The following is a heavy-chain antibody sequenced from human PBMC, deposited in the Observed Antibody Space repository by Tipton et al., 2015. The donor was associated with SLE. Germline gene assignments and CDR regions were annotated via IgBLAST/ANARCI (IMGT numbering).Heavy chain of an antibody. J-gene: IGHJ4*02. Sequence: LRLSCAVYGGSFSGYYWSWIRQPPGKGLEWIGEINHSGGTNYNPSLKSRVTISVDTSKNQFSLKLSSVTAADTAVYYCASPYCGPNCYGFEYWGQGLRVTVSS. V-gene: IGHV4-34*01. CDR3: ASPYCGPNCYGFEY. CDR1: GGSFSGYY. CDR2: INHSGGT. D-gene: IGHD2-21*01.